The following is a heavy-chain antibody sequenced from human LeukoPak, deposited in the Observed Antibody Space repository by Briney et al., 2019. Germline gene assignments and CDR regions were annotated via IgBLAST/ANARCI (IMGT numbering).Heavy chain of an antibody. CDR1: GYTFTAYY. Sequence: ASVKLSCKASGYTFTAYYIHWVRQAPGQGLEWMGWINPNSGATNCAQKFQGRVTMTGVTPIGTVYMELSGLRSDDTAVYFCARRHYGSGSYSNSRFAYWGQGSLVTVSS. CDR3: ARRHYGSGSYSNSRFAY. V-gene: IGHV1-2*02. J-gene: IGHJ4*02. D-gene: IGHD3-10*01. CDR2: INPNSGAT.